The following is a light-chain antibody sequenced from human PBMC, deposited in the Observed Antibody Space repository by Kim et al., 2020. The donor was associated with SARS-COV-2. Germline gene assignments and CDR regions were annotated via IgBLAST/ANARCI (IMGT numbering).Light chain of an antibody. V-gene: IGLV2-11*01. CDR2: DVS. CDR3: CSYAGTYIFV. Sequence: GQSVTISCTGTSRDVGDYDYVSWYQHHPGQAPKLMIYDVSERPSGVPDRFSASKSGNTASLTISGLQAEDEAEYYCCSYAGTYIFVFGGGTQLTVL. CDR1: SRDVGDYDY. J-gene: IGLJ3*02.